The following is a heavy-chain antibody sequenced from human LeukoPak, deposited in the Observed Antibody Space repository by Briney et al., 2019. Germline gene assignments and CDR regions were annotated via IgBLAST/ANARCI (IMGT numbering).Heavy chain of an antibody. CDR2: ICYGGSNK. Sequence: GGSLRLSCAASGFTFSSYGMNWVRQAPGKGLEWVAVICYGGSNKYYADSVKGRFTISRDNSKNSLYLQMNSLRAEDTAVYYCARLCCSGGSGSSYYWGQGTLVTVSS. CDR3: ARLCCSGGSGSSYY. D-gene: IGHD2-15*01. V-gene: IGHV3-33*01. CDR1: GFTFSSYG. J-gene: IGHJ4*02.